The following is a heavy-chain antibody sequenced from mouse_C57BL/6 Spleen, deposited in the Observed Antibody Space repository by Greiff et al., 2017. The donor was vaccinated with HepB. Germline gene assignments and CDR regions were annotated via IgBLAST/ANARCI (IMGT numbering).Heavy chain of an antibody. CDR1: GFTFSSYT. Sequence: EVQGVESGGGLVKPGGSLKLSCAASGFTFSSYTMSWVRQTPEKRLEWVATISGGGGNTYYPDSVKGRFTISRDNAKNTLYLQMSSLRSEDTALYYCARQDDGYYVYFDYWGQGTTLTVSS. CDR3: ARQDDGYYVYFDY. CDR2: ISGGGGNT. D-gene: IGHD2-3*01. V-gene: IGHV5-9*01. J-gene: IGHJ2*01.